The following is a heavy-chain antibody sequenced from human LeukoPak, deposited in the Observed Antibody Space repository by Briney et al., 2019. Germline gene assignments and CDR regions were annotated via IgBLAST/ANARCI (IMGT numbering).Heavy chain of an antibody. Sequence: GGSLRLSCATSAFTFRSYGMHWVRQAPDKGLEWVAFIRYDGSNKYYADSVKGRFTISRDNSKNTVYLQMNSLRPEDTAVYYCAKDLGPSRTTANWFDPWGQGTLVTVSS. D-gene: IGHD4-17*01. CDR3: AKDLGPSRTTANWFDP. CDR1: AFTFRSYG. J-gene: IGHJ5*02. CDR2: IRYDGSNK. V-gene: IGHV3-30*02.